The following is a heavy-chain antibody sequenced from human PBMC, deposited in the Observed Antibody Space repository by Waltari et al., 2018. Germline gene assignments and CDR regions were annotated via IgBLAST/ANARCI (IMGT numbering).Heavy chain of an antibody. D-gene: IGHD3-16*01. V-gene: IGHV4-59*11. CDR1: GGSISSHY. CDR3: ARDAGRGGTDY. Sequence: QVQLQESGPGLVKPSETLSLTCTVSGGSISSHYWSWIRQPPGKGLEWIGYIYYSGSTNYNPSLKSRVTISVDTSKNQFSLKLSSVTAADTAVYYCARDAGRGGTDYWGQGTLVTVSS. CDR2: IYYSGST. J-gene: IGHJ4*02.